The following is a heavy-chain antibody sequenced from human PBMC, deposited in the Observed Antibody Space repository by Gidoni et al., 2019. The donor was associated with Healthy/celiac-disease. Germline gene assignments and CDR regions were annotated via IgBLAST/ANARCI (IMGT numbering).Heavy chain of an antibody. V-gene: IGHV3-33*01. J-gene: IGHJ4*02. CDR3: ARGGDIVVVPAAIIDY. CDR1: GFTFSSYG. CDR2: IWYDGSNK. Sequence: QVQLVESGGGVVQPGRSLRLSCAASGFTFSSYGMHWVRLAPGKGLEWVAVIWYDGSNKYYADSVKGRFTISRDNSKNTLYLQMNSLRAEDTAVYYCARGGDIVVVPAAIIDYWGQGTLVTVSS. D-gene: IGHD2-2*01.